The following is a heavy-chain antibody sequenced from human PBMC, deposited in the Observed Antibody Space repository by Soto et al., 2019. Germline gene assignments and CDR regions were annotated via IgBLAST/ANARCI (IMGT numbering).Heavy chain of an antibody. Sequence: GESLRLSCVVSGFTSGCTFSNYAVNWVRQAPGGVLEQVASISVSANIAYYADSVKGRFTIARNNSNSTLFLQMNSLRAEDTAVYYCAKRGLFDSSGYHHPHFDSWGPGAPVTVSS. CDR3: AKRGLFDSSGYHHPHFDS. CDR2: ISVSANIA. CDR1: GFTSGCTFSNYA. D-gene: IGHD3-22*01. V-gene: IGHV3-23*01. J-gene: IGHJ4*02.